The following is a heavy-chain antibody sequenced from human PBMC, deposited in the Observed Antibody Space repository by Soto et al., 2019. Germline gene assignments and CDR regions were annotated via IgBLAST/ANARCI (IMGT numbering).Heavy chain of an antibody. V-gene: IGHV4-34*01. D-gene: IGHD3-3*01. CDR2: INHSGST. Sequence: SETLSLTCAVYGGSFSGYYWSWIRQPPGKGLEWIGEINHSGSTNYNPSLKSRVTISVDTSRNQFSLKLSSVTAADTDVYYCARGHPIYDFWSGYSLEYFDYWGQGTLVTVSS. CDR1: GGSFSGYY. CDR3: ARGHPIYDFWSGYSLEYFDY. J-gene: IGHJ4*02.